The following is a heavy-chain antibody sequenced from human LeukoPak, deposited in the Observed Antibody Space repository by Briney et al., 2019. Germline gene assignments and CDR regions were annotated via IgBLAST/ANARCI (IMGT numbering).Heavy chain of an antibody. CDR1: GGTFRSYA. V-gene: IGHV1-69*13. D-gene: IGHD3-22*01. Sequence: ASVKVSXKASGGTFRSYAISWVRQAHGQGREWMGGIIPIFGTANYAQKFQGRVTITADESTSTAYMELSSLRSEDTAVYYCARASKTAYYYDSSGYGDFDYWGQGTLVTVSS. CDR3: ARASKTAYYYDSSGYGDFDY. J-gene: IGHJ4*02. CDR2: IIPIFGTA.